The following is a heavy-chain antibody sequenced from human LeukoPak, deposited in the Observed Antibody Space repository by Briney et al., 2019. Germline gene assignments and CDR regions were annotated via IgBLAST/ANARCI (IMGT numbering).Heavy chain of an antibody. CDR1: GGTFSSYA. Sequence: SVKVSCKASGGTFSSYAISWVRQAPGQGLEWMGGIIPIFGTANYAQKFQGRVTITADESTSTAYMELSSLRSEDTAVYYCARDPEYSSSKEGGDYWGQGTLVTVSS. J-gene: IGHJ4*02. CDR2: IIPIFGTA. V-gene: IGHV1-69*13. D-gene: IGHD6-6*01. CDR3: ARDPEYSSSKEGGDY.